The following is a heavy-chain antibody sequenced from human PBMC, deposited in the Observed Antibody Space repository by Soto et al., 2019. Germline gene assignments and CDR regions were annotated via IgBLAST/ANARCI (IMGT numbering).Heavy chain of an antibody. CDR1: GFSLSSPGVR. CDR3: AHKAPLPDSLDTFDV. V-gene: IGHV2-5*02. J-gene: IGHJ3*01. D-gene: IGHD2-21*01. Sequence: QITLKESGPTLVKPTQTLTLTCTFSGFSLSSPGVRVGWIRQPPGKALEWLALIYWDDDKLYSPSLRSRLTITRDASNTQVVLTMTNMDPVETATYYCAHKAPLPDSLDTFDVWGQGTMVTVSS. CDR2: IYWDDDK.